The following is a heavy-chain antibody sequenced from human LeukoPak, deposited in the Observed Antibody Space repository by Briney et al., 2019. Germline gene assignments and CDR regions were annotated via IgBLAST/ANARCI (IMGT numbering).Heavy chain of an antibody. D-gene: IGHD3-16*01. Sequence: GGSLRLSCAASGFTFSSYSMSWVRQAPGKGLEWVSVIYSGGSTYYVDSVKGRFTISRDNSKNTLYLQMNSLRAEDTAVYYCARCAYGYYYYGMDVWGQGTTVTVSS. V-gene: IGHV3-66*01. CDR1: GFTFSSYS. CDR2: IYSGGST. J-gene: IGHJ6*02. CDR3: ARCAYGYYYYGMDV.